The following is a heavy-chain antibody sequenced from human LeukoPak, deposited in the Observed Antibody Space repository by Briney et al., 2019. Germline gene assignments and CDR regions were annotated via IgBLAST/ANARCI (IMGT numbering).Heavy chain of an antibody. CDR1: GYTFTGYY. CDR3: ARATIVVVPAAMGY. V-gene: IGHV1-2*02. CDR2: INPNSGGT. J-gene: IGHJ4*02. Sequence: ASVKVSCKASGYTFTGYYMHWVRQAPGQGLEWMGWINPNSGGTNYAQKFQGRVTMTRDTSISTAYMELSRLRSDGTAVYYCARATIVVVPAAMGYWGQGTLVTVSS. D-gene: IGHD2-2*01.